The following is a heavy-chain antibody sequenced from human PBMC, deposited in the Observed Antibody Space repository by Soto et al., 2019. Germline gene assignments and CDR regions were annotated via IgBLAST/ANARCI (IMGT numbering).Heavy chain of an antibody. V-gene: IGHV4-4*02. CDR3: ARLDFDWSLVV. CDR1: GASISDDKW. CDR2: IHHSRGT. J-gene: IGHJ3*01. Sequence: PSETLSLTCAVSGASISDDKWWSWVRQSPGKGLEWIGDIHHSRGTNYNPSLKSRVTISVDTSTNQFSLKFSSVTAADTAVYYCARLDFDWSLVVWGQGRMVTVSS. D-gene: IGHD3-9*01.